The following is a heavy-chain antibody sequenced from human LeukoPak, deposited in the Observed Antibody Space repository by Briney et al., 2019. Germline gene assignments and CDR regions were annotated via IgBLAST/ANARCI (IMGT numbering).Heavy chain of an antibody. CDR1: GGSFSGYY. J-gene: IGHJ6*03. CDR2: INHSGST. D-gene: IGHD6-19*01. V-gene: IGHV4-34*01. CDR3: ANPQAGDDYYYMDV. Sequence: SETLSLTCAVYGGSFSGYYWSWIRQPPGKGLEWIGEINHSGSTNYNPSLKSRVTISVDTSKNQFSLKLSSVTAADTAVYYCANPQAGDDYYYMDVWGKGTTVTVSS.